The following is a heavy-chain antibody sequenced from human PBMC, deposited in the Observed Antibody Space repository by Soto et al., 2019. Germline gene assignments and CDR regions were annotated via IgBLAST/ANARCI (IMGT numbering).Heavy chain of an antibody. CDR1: GGSFSGYY. CDR2: INHSGST. Sequence: QVQLQQWGAGLLKPSETLSLTCAVYGGSFSGYYWSWIRQPPGKGLEWIGEINHSGSTNYNPSLKSRVTISVDTSKNQFSLKLSSVTAADTAVYYCARVSPVRVVRGVTNWFDPWGQGTLVTVSS. J-gene: IGHJ5*02. V-gene: IGHV4-34*01. D-gene: IGHD3-10*01. CDR3: ARVSPVRVVRGVTNWFDP.